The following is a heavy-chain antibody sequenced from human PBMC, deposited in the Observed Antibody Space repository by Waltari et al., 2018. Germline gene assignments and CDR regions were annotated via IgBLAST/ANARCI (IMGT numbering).Heavy chain of an antibody. V-gene: IGHV5-51*01. D-gene: IGHD2-15*01. CDR3: ARVLEGGGAFDI. Sequence: EVQLVQSGAEVKKPGESLKISCKGSGYRFTTYWIGWVRQMPGKGLEWMGTIYPRDSGTSSRPSFQGQVTISADKSINTAYLQWSSLKASDTAMYYCARVLEGGGAFDIWGQGTMVIVSS. J-gene: IGHJ3*02. CDR2: IYPRDSGT. CDR1: GYRFTTYW.